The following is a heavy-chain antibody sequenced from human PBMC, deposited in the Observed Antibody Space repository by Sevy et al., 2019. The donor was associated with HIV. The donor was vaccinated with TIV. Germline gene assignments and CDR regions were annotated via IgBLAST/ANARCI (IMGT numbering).Heavy chain of an antibody. CDR2: SYESGRT. CDR3: ARLRDILVIPAGGYFDY. Sequence: SETLSLTCAVSSYSISSGYYWGWIRQSPGKGLEWIGSSYESGRTFYNPSLESRVTMSVDTCKNQFSLKLNSMTAADTAVYYCARLRDILVIPAGGYFDYWGQGALVTVSS. J-gene: IGHJ4*02. V-gene: IGHV4-38-2*01. D-gene: IGHD2-2*01. CDR1: SYSISSGYY.